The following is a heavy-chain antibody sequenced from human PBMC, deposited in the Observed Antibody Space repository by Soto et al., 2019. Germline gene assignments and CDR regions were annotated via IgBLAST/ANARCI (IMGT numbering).Heavy chain of an antibody. CDR1: GGSFNRHT. D-gene: IGHD5-18*01. V-gene: IGHV1-69*01. J-gene: IGHJ5*02. Sequence: QVQLVQSGAEVRKPGSSVRVSCKASGGSFNRHTISWVRQAPGQGLEWMGGIIPIFGTANHAQKFQGRVTIIADESTSTAYMELSSLRSEDTAVYYCARDVDTAISTWGQGTLVTVSS. CDR3: ARDVDTAIST. CDR2: IIPIFGTA.